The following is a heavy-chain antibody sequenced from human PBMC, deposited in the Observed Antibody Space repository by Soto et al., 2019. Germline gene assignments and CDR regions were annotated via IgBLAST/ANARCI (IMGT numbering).Heavy chain of an antibody. CDR1: GFTFSSYA. Sequence: PGGSLRLSCAASGFTFSSYAMNWVRQAPGKGLEWVSSISGSGDSIYYADSVKGRFTISRENSNSTLSLQMNSLRAEDTAVYYCAKGLYSSGYLVFDFWGQGILVTVSS. J-gene: IGHJ4*02. CDR3: AKGLYSSGYLVFDF. CDR2: ISGSGDSI. V-gene: IGHV3-23*01. D-gene: IGHD6-19*01.